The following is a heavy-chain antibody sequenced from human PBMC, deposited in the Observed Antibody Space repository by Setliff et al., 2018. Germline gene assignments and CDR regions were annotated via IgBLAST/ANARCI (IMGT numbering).Heavy chain of an antibody. J-gene: IGHJ5*02. CDR1: GGSISSYY. Sequence: ETLSLTCTVSGGSISSYYWSWIRQPAGKGLEWIGRIYTSGSTSYNPSLKSRVTMSVDTSKNQFSLKLSSVTAADTAVYYCARDPGIAAAGTLWFDPWGQGTLVTVSS. CDR3: ARDPGIAAAGTLWFDP. D-gene: IGHD6-13*01. CDR2: IYTSGST. V-gene: IGHV4-4*07.